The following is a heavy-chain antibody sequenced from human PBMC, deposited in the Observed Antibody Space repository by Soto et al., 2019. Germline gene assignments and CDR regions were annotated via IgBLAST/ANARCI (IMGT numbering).Heavy chain of an antibody. CDR2: ISYDGSNK. D-gene: IGHD6-19*01. Sequence: QVQLVESGGGVVQPGRSLRLSCAASGFTFSSYAMHWVRQAPGKGLEWVAVISYDGSNKYYADSVKGRFTISRDNSKNTLYLQMNSLRAEDTAVYYCARAGSSGWFFDYWGQGTLLTVSS. CDR3: ARAGSSGWFFDY. V-gene: IGHV3-30-3*01. J-gene: IGHJ4*02. CDR1: GFTFSSYA.